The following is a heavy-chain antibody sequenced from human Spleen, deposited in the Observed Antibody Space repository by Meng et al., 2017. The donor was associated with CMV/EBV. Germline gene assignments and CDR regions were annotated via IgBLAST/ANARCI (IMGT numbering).Heavy chain of an antibody. V-gene: IGHV1-2*02. Sequence: ASVKVSCKTSGYTFTDFYLHWVRQAPGQGLEWMGWINPNSGGTNYAQKFQGRVTMTRDTSISTAYMELSRLRSDDTAVYYCAREYSGSRLGFDYWGQGTLVTVS. CDR3: AREYSGSRLGFDY. J-gene: IGHJ4*02. CDR2: INPNSGGT. D-gene: IGHD1-26*01. CDR1: GYTFTDFY.